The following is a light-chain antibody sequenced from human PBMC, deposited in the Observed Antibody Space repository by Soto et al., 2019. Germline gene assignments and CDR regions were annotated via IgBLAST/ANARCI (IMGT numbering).Light chain of an antibody. Sequence: GYRVIITCRASQDIRVDVGWLQQRPGHAPNLLIYAASTLHTGVPSTFTGSGSGTDFTLTINDLQPEDVATYFCLQDYDFPYTFGQGTKVDIK. CDR1: QDIRVD. J-gene: IGKJ2*01. CDR2: AAS. CDR3: LQDYDFPYT. V-gene: IGKV1-6*01.